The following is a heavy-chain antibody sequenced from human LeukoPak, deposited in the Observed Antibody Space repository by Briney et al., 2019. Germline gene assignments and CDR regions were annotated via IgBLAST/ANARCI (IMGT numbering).Heavy chain of an antibody. CDR2: IYSGDTT. CDR1: GFTVSTNY. D-gene: IGHD3-10*01. CDR3: ASILRSSSGYYFDY. V-gene: IGHV3-66*01. J-gene: IGHJ4*02. Sequence: GGSLRLSCAASGFTVSTNYMSWVRRAPGKGREGVSVIYSGDTTVYAGSVRGKFTISRDNSKNTLYLQMNSLRAEDTAVYYCASILRSSSGYYFDYWGQGTLVTVSS.